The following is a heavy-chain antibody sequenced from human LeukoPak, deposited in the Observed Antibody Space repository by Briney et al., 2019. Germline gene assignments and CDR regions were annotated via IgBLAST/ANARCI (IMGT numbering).Heavy chain of an antibody. Sequence: PSETLSLTCTVSGGSISSYYWSWIRQPAGKGLEWIGRIYTSGSTNYNPSLKSRVTISVDTSKNQFSLKLSSVTAADTAVYYCARGVYDFWSGYYPIYYYYYGMDVWGQGTTVAVSS. D-gene: IGHD3-3*01. CDR2: IYTSGST. V-gene: IGHV4-4*07. CDR1: GGSISSYY. CDR3: ARGVYDFWSGYYPIYYYYYGMDV. J-gene: IGHJ6*02.